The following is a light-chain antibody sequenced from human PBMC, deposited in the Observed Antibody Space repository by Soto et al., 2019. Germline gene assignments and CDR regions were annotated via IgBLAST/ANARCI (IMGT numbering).Light chain of an antibody. Sequence: IVLTQSPGTLSLSPGEGATLSCRASQSVNSLYFAWYQQKPGQAPRLLIYGASSRPTGIPDRFSGSGSGTDFTLTISRLEPEDFAVYYCQYYSGSQTFGGGTKVEIK. CDR3: QYYSGSQT. J-gene: IGKJ4*01. CDR2: GAS. V-gene: IGKV3-20*01. CDR1: QSVNSLY.